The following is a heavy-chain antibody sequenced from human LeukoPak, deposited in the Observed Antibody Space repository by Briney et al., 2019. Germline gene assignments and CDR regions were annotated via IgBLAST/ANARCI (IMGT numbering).Heavy chain of an antibody. CDR2: IYYSGST. Sequence: SQTLSLTCTVSGGSISSGDYYWSWLRQPPGKGLEWIGYIYYSGSTYYNPSLKSRVTISVDTSKNQFSLKLSSVTAADTAVYYCASSSGGTLFYFDLWGRGTLVTVSS. D-gene: IGHD2-15*01. CDR1: GGSISSGDYY. J-gene: IGHJ2*01. CDR3: ASSSGGTLFYFDL. V-gene: IGHV4-30-4*01.